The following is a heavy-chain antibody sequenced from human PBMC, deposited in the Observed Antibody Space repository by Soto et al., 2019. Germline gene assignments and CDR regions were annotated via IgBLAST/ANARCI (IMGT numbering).Heavy chain of an antibody. CDR2: IGIGSSTT. J-gene: IGHJ3*01. CDR1: GFTFSTST. CDR3: ARDQLYYNDISGRPLNAFDV. D-gene: IGHD3-22*01. Sequence: GGSLRLSCAASGFTFSTSTMNWVRQAPGKGLEWVSYIGIGSSTTYYADSVKGRFTISRDNAKNSLYLQMNSLRAEDTAVYYCARDQLYYNDISGRPLNAFDVWGQGTMVTVSS. V-gene: IGHV3-48*01.